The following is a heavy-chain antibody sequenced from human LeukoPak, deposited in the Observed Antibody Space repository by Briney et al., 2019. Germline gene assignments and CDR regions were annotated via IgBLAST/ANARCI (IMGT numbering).Heavy chain of an antibody. CDR3: AGGYSYGPFDI. CDR1: GFTFSSYG. V-gene: IGHV3-30*02. J-gene: IGHJ3*02. CDR2: IWHDGSNK. D-gene: IGHD5-18*01. Sequence: GGSLRLSCAASGFTFSSYGMHWVRQAPGKGLEWVAFIWHDGSNKYYADSVKGRFTISRDNSKNTLYLQMNSLRAEDTAVYCCAGGYSYGPFDIWGQGTMVTVSS.